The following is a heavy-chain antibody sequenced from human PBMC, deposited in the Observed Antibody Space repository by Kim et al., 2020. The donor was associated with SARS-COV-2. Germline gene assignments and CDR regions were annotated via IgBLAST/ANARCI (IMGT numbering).Heavy chain of an antibody. Sequence: SETLSLTCTVSGGSISSGSYYWSWIRQPAGKGLEWIGRIYTSGSTNYNPSLKSRVTISVDTSKNQFSLKLSSVTAADTAVYYCGGCSGHWYFDLWGRGTLVTVSS. CDR2: IYTSGST. D-gene: IGHD2-15*01. J-gene: IGHJ2*01. V-gene: IGHV4-61*02. CDR3: GGCSGHWYFDL. CDR1: GGSISSGSYY.